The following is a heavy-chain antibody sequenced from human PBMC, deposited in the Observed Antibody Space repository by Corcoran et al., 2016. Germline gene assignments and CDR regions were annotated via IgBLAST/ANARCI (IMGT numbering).Heavy chain of an antibody. CDR2: MFYNGNT. J-gene: IGHJ4*02. CDR1: GDSVNTGTYY. CDR3: ATGQIHYGNHN. V-gene: IGHV4-61*03. D-gene: IGHD3-10*01. Sequence: QVQLQESGPGLVQPSETLSLTCSVSGDSVNTGTYYWTWVRQPPGKGLEWFGYMFYNGNTNYNPSLKSRVTISLDKSKNHFTLNLGSVTAADTAVYYCATGQIHYGNHNWGQGTLVTVSS.